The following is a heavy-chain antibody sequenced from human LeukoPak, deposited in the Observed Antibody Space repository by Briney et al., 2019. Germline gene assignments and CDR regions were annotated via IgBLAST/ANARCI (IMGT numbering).Heavy chain of an antibody. CDR2: AHYSGSN. CDR1: GASINRYY. Sequence: PSETLSLTCTVSGASINRYYWSWIRHPPGKGLEWIGFAHYSGSNDYNPSLMSRVTMSLDTSKNQFSLKLISVTAADTAVYYCARGRVTGTDYWGQGILVTVSS. V-gene: IGHV4-59*08. J-gene: IGHJ4*02. D-gene: IGHD2-21*02. CDR3: ARGRVTGTDY.